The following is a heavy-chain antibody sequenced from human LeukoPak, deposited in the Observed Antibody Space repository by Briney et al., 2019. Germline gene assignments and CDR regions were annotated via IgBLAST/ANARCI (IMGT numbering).Heavy chain of an antibody. D-gene: IGHD5-18*01. Sequence: PGGSLRLSCAASGFTFSSYAMSWVRQAPGKGLEWVSAISGSGGSTYYADSVKGRFTISRDNSKNTLYLQMNSLRAEDTAVYYCAKGMTVSSDTAMVYPDNFDYWGQGTLVTVSS. J-gene: IGHJ4*02. V-gene: IGHV3-23*01. CDR2: ISGSGGST. CDR1: GFTFSSYA. CDR3: AKGMTVSSDTAMVYPDNFDY.